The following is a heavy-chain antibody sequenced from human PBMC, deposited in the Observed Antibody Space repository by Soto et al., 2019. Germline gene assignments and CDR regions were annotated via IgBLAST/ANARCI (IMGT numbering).Heavy chain of an antibody. CDR3: ARDQVDKSGYYFLDH. V-gene: IGHV3-74*01. J-gene: IGHJ4*01. Sequence: GGSLRLSCAASGFTFRNSWMHWVRQAPGKGLLWVSRIKTDGSSTTYADSVKGRFTISRDNAKNTLYLQMNSLRAEDTAVYYCARDQVDKSGYYFLDHWGHGTLVTVSS. CDR1: GFTFRNSW. D-gene: IGHD3-3*01. CDR2: IKTDGSST.